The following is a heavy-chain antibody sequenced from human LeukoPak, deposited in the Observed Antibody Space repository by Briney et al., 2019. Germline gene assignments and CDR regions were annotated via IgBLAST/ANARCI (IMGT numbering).Heavy chain of an antibody. CDR1: GFTFSSYA. Sequence: GGSLRLSCAASGFTFSSYAMSWVRQAPGKGLEWVSAISGSGGSTYYADSVKGRFTISRDNSKNTLYLQMNSLRAEDTAVYYCAKYTGIAAAGTVLAFDIWGQGTMVTVSS. CDR3: AKYTGIAAAGTVLAFDI. D-gene: IGHD6-13*01. V-gene: IGHV3-23*01. CDR2: ISGSGGST. J-gene: IGHJ3*02.